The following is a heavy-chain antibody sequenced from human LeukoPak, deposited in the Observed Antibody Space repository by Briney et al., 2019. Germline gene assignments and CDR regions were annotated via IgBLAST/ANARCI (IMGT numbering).Heavy chain of an antibody. CDR2: ISAYNGNT. J-gene: IGHJ5*02. CDR3: ARDRSSWQPTKYNWFDP. Sequence: GASVKVSCKASGYTFTSYGISWVRQAPGQGLEWMGWISAYNGNTNYAQKLQGRVTMTTDTSTSTAYMELRSLRSDDTAVYYCARDRSSWQPTKYNWFDPWGQGTLVTVSS. CDR1: GYTFTSYG. V-gene: IGHV1-18*01. D-gene: IGHD6-13*01.